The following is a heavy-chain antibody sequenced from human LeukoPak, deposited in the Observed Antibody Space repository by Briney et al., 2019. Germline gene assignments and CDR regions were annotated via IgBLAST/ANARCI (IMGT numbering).Heavy chain of an antibody. CDR3: AKDRHVKWLVSACFDY. CDR1: GGSISSSN. V-gene: IGHV3-23*01. CDR2: VSGADGTT. J-gene: IGHJ4*02. Sequence: PSGTLSLTCAVSGGSISSSNWWSWVRQSPRKGLEWVSGVSGADGTTYYADSVKGRFTISRDNSKNTLYLQMNSLRAEDTAVYYCAKDRHVKWLVSACFDYWGQGTLVTVSS. D-gene: IGHD6-19*01.